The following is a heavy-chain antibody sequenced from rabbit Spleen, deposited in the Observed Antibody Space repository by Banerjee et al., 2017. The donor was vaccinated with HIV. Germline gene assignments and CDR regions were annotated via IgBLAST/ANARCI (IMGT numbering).Heavy chain of an antibody. J-gene: IGHJ4*01. CDR2: INAVTGKP. V-gene: IGHV1S45*01. Sequence: QEQVVESGGGLVKPEGSLKLSCTASGFSFSNKVVMCWVRQAPGKGLEWIACINAVTGKPVYATWAKGRFTISKTSSTTVTLQMTSLTAADTATYFCARDGAGGSYFALWGPGTLVTVS. CDR1: GFSFSNKVV. D-gene: IGHD8-1*01. CDR3: ARDGAGGSYFAL.